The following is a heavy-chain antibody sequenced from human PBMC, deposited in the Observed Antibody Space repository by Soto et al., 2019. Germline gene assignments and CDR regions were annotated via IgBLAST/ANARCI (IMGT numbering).Heavy chain of an antibody. CDR3: ARDPPVTPAAVFWFDP. V-gene: IGHV1-8*01. J-gene: IGHJ5*02. CDR1: GYTFTSYD. CDR2: MNPNSGNT. D-gene: IGHD2-2*01. Sequence: ASVKVSCKASGYTFTSYDINWVRQATGQGLEWMGWMNPNSGNTGYAQKFQGRVTMTRNTSISTAYMELSSLRSEDTAVYYCARDPPVTPAAVFWFDPWGQGTLVTVSS.